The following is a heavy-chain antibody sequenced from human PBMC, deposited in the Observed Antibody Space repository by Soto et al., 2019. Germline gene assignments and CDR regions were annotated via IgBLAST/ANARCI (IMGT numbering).Heavy chain of an antibody. J-gene: IGHJ6*02. D-gene: IGHD6-13*01. V-gene: IGHV1-69*13. Sequence: ASVKVCCKASGVIFSDFCFSWVRQAPGQGLEWMGGIMPIFGGPDYAQRFRGRVTITADEVTRTAFMELRGLTSEDTATYCCASSLRRPGIGNYYYGMDVWG. CDR1: GVIFSDFC. CDR3: ASSLRRPGIGNYYYGMDV. CDR2: IMPIFGGP.